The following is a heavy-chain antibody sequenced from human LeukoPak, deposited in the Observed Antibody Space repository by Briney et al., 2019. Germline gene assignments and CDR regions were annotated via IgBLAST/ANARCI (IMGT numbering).Heavy chain of an antibody. CDR1: GFTFTSTA. D-gene: IGHD2-2*01. J-gene: IGHJ4*02. V-gene: IGHV1-58*01. CDR3: ASDPPYTSSSAW. Sequence: SVKVSCKASGFTFTSTAVQWVRQARGQRLEWIGWILVGSGNTNHAQMFQERVTLTWDVSTSTAYMVLSSLRSEDTAIYYCASDPPYTSSSAWWGQGTLVTVSS. CDR2: ILVGSGNT.